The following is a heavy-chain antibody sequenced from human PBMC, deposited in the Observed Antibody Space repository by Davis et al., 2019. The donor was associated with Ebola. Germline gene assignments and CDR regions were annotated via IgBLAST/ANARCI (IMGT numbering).Heavy chain of an antibody. CDR3: ARDYDSSGFNWFDP. D-gene: IGHD3-22*01. CDR2: INAGNGNT. Sequence: AASVKVSCKASGYTFTSYAMHWVRQAPGQRLEWMGWINAGNGNTKYSQKFQGRVTMTADRTTSTVYMELSSLRSDDTAVYYCARDYDSSGFNWFDPWGQGTLVTVSS. CDR1: GYTFTSYA. V-gene: IGHV1-3*01. J-gene: IGHJ5*02.